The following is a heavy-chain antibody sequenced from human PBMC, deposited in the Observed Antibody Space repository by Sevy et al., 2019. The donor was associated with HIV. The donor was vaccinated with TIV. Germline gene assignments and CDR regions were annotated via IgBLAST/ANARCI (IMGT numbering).Heavy chain of an antibody. Sequence: GGSLRLSCAASGFTISSYAMHWVRQAPGKGLEWVAVISYDGGNKYYADSVKGRFTISRDNSKNTLYLQMNSLRAEDTAVYYCARATPIFGGGGATNYYGMDVSGQGTTVTVSS. CDR2: ISYDGGNK. V-gene: IGHV3-30-3*01. D-gene: IGHD3-10*01. J-gene: IGHJ6*02. CDR3: ARATPIFGGGGATNYYGMDV. CDR1: GFTISSYA.